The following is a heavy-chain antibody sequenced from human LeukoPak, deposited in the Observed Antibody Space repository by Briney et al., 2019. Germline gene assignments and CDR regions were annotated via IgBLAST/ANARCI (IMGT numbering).Heavy chain of an antibody. V-gene: IGHV4-61*02. CDR2: IYTSGST. D-gene: IGHD2-2*01. J-gene: IGHJ6*03. Sequence: SETLSLTCTVSGGSISSGSYYWSWIRQPAGKGLEWIGRIYTSGSTNYNPSLKSRVTISVDTSKNQFSLKLSSVTAADTAVYYCARSDCSSTSCYPYYYYYMDVWGKGTTVTVSS. CDR1: GGSISSGSYY. CDR3: ARSDCSSTSCYPYYYYYMDV.